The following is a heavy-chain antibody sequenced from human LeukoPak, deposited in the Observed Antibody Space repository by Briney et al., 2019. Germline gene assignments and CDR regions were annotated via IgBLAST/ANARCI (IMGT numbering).Heavy chain of an antibody. CDR3: GKEGGA. CDR1: GFTFSSFT. Sequence: GGSLRLSRAASGFTFSSFTMTWVRQAPGKGLEWVSAIGGRGGSTYYADSLEGRFTIARDNSKDMVYLQMNSLKVEDTAIYYCGKEGGAWGQGTKVTVSS. J-gene: IGHJ5*02. V-gene: IGHV3-23*01. D-gene: IGHD3-16*01. CDR2: IGGRGGST.